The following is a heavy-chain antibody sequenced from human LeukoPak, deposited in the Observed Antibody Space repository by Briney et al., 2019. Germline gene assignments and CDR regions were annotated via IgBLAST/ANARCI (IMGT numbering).Heavy chain of an antibody. CDR3: ASTKYVYWYFDL. CDR2: INPSGGST. V-gene: IGHV1-46*01. CDR1: GYTFTSYY. D-gene: IGHD2-2*01. J-gene: IGHJ2*01. Sequence: GASVKVSCKASGYTFTSYYMHWVRQAPGQGLEWMGIINPSGGSTSYAQKFQGRVTMTRDTSTSTVYMELSSLRSEDAAVYYCASTKYVYWYFDLWGRGTLVTVSS.